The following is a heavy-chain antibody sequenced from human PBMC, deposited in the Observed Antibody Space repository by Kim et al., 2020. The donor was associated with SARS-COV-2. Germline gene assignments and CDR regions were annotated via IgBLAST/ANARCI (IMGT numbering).Heavy chain of an antibody. CDR1: GGTFSSYA. J-gene: IGHJ4*02. CDR2: IIPIFGTA. CDR3: ARAATYCGGDCYSKSFDY. Sequence: SVKVSCKASGGTFSSYAISWVRQAPGQGLEWMGGIIPIFGTANYAQKFQGRVTITADESTSTAYMELSSLRSEDTAVYYCARAATYCGGDCYSKSFDYWGQGTLVTVSS. D-gene: IGHD2-21*02. V-gene: IGHV1-69*13.